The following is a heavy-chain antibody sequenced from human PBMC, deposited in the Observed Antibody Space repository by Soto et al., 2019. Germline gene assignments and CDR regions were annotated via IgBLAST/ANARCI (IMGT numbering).Heavy chain of an antibody. CDR3: ASGIQLWLRRINNGYSG. CDR1: GGTFSTYA. Sequence: QVQLVQSGAEVKKPESSVKVSCKAPGGTFSTYAISWFRQAPGQGLEWMGGSIPMFGTANYAQRFQDRVTITADASTNTVYMELSSLSSEDTAVYFCASGIQLWLRRINNGYSGWGQGTLVTVSS. CDR2: SIPMFGTA. V-gene: IGHV1-69*12. D-gene: IGHD5-18*01. J-gene: IGHJ4*02.